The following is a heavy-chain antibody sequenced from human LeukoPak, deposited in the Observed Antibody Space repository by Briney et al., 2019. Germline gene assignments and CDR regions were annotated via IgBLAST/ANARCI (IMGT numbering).Heavy chain of an antibody. CDR3: ARDPYYGMDV. V-gene: IGHV3-48*04. J-gene: IGHJ6*02. Sequence: GGSLRLFCAASGFTFSSYSMNWVRQAPGKGLEWVSYISSSSSTIYYADSVKGRFTISRDNAKNSLYLQMNSLRAEDTAVYYCARDPYYGMDVWGQGTTVTVSS. CDR2: ISSSSSTI. CDR1: GFTFSSYS.